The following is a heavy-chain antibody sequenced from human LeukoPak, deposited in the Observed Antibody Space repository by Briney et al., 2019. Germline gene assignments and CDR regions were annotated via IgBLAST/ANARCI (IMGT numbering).Heavy chain of an antibody. V-gene: IGHV1-2*02. CDR1: GYTFTDAY. Sequence: ASVKVSCKASGYTFTDAYVHWVRQAPGQGLEWMGWINPNSGGSTQAQKFQGRVTMTRDTSISTAYMDLSRLRSDDTAVYYCARKGGCSNGVCSALDYWGPGTLVTVSS. J-gene: IGHJ4*02. D-gene: IGHD2-8*01. CDR3: ARKGGCSNGVCSALDY. CDR2: INPNSGGS.